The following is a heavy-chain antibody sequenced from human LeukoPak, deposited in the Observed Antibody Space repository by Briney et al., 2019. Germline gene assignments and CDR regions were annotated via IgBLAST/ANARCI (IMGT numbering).Heavy chain of an antibody. Sequence: GGSLRLSCAPSGFTFSSYSMNWVRQAPGKGLEWVSSISSSRSYIYYADSVRGRFTISRDNAKNSLYLQMSSLTAGDTAVYYCATYSGNYSLDYWGQGTLVTVSS. CDR1: GFTFSSYS. D-gene: IGHD1-26*01. V-gene: IGHV3-21*01. CDR3: ATYSGNYSLDY. CDR2: ISSSRSYI. J-gene: IGHJ4*02.